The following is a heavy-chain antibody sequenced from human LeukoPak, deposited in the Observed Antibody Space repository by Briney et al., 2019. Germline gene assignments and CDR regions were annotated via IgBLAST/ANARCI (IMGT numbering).Heavy chain of an antibody. Sequence: GGSLRLSCAASGFTFSNYWIHWVRQVPGKGLVWVSRINSDGSSTSYAESVKGRFSISRDNAKNTVYLQMNNLRAEDTAVYLCARDLSYSASGTYYAAWFDPWGQGTLVTVSS. J-gene: IGHJ5*02. CDR1: GFTFSNYW. CDR2: INSDGSST. V-gene: IGHV3-74*01. D-gene: IGHD3-10*01. CDR3: ARDLSYSASGTYYAAWFDP.